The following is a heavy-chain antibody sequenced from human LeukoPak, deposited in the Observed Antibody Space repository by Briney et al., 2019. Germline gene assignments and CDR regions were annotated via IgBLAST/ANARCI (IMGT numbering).Heavy chain of an antibody. D-gene: IGHD2/OR15-2a*01. CDR1: GYTFRSHG. CDR2: IWYDGSKQ. Sequence: GTSLRLSCVASGYTFRSHGMHWVRQAPGKGLEWVAVIWYDGSKQYYAGSVKGRFTISRDDFKNTLYLQMNSLRGEDTALYYCARDSGVIAPDLDYWGQGTLVTVSS. CDR3: ARDSGVIAPDLDY. J-gene: IGHJ4*02. V-gene: IGHV3-33*01.